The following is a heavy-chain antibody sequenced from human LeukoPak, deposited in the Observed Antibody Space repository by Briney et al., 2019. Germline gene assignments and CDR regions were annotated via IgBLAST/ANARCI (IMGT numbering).Heavy chain of an antibody. CDR1: GSSISSSSYY. D-gene: IGHD6-13*01. V-gene: IGHV4-39*01. Sequence: SETLSLTCTVSGSSISSSSYYWGWIRQPPGKGLEWFGSIYYSGSTYSNPSLKSRATISIDTSKNQFSLKLTSVTAADTAVYYCARHTGYTRAAFDYWGQGTLVTVSS. CDR2: IYYSGST. CDR3: ARHTGYTRAAFDY. J-gene: IGHJ4*02.